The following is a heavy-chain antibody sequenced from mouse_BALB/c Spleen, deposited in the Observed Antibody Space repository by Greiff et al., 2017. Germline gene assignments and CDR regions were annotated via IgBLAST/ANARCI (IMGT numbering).Heavy chain of an antibody. V-gene: IGHV3-8*02. CDR3: ASVYYRYDTDWFAY. CDR1: GDSITSCY. D-gene: IGHD2-14*01. Sequence: EVQLQESGPSLVKPSQTLSLTCSVTGDSITSCYWNWIRKFPGNKLEYMGYISYSGSTYYNPSLKSRIFITRDTSKNQNYLQLNTVTTEDTATYYYASVYYRYDTDWFAYWGQGTLVTVSA. J-gene: IGHJ3*01. CDR2: ISYSGST.